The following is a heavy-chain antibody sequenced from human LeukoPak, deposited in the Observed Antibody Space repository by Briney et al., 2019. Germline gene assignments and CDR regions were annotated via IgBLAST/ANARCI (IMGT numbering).Heavy chain of an antibody. CDR3: AREVGWLHPQGAFDI. V-gene: IGHV1-8*03. Sequence: ASVKVSCKASGYTFTTYDINWVRQTTGQGLEWMGRMNPNTGNTGHAQKFQGRVTITRNTSTNTVYMELSSLRSEDTAVYYCAREVGWLHPQGAFDIWGQGTMVTVSS. CDR1: GYTFTTYD. J-gene: IGHJ3*02. CDR2: MNPNTGNT. D-gene: IGHD5-12*01.